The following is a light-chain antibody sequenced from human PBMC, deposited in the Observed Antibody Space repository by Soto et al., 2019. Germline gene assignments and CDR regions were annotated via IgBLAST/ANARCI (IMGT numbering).Light chain of an antibody. CDR1: QGISSY. Sequence: IQLTQSPSSLSASVGDRVTITCRASQGISSYLAWYQQKPGKAPKLLIYGASTLEGGVPFRFSGSGSWTDFTLTISSLQPEDFATYYCQQLNTYPITFGQGTRLEIK. J-gene: IGKJ5*01. CDR2: GAS. CDR3: QQLNTYPIT. V-gene: IGKV1-9*01.